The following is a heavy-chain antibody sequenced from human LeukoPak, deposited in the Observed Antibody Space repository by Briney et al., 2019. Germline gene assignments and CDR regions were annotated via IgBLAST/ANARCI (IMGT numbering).Heavy chain of an antibody. CDR3: AREYFDSPGGGVGFDY. CDR1: GYTFTGYY. CDR2: INPNSGGT. J-gene: IGHJ4*02. V-gene: IGHV1-2*02. Sequence: GASVKVSCKASGYTFTGYYMHWVRQAPGHRLEWMGWINPNSGGTNYAQKFQGRVTMTRDTSISTAYMELSRLRSDDTAVYYCAREYFDSPGGGVGFDYWGQGTLVTVSS. D-gene: IGHD3-9*01.